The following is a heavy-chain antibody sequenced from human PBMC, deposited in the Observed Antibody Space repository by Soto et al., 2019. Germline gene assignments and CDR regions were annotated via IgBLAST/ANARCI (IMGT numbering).Heavy chain of an antibody. CDR3: ARSEGFDCSGGSCYVDD. CDR2: IIPILGIA. Sequence: GASVKVSCKASGGTFSSYTISWVRQAPGQGLEWMGRIIPILGIANYAHKFQGRVTITADKSTSTAYMELSSLRSEDTAVYYCARSEGFDCSGGSCYVDDSGQGTLVTVSS. J-gene: IGHJ4*02. D-gene: IGHD2-15*01. V-gene: IGHV1-69*02. CDR1: GGTFSSYT.